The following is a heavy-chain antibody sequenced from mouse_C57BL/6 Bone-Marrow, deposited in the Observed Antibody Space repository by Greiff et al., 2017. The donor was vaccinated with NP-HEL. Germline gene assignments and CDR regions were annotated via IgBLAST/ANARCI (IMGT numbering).Heavy chain of an antibody. J-gene: IGHJ3*01. CDR2: ISTGGSYT. D-gene: IGHD2-12*01. V-gene: IGHV5-6*01. Sequence: EVQLVESGGDLVKPGGSLKLSCAASGFTFSSYGMSWVHQTPDKRLEWVATISTGGSYTYYPDSVKGRFTISRDNAKNTLYLQMSSLKSEDTAMYYCARHDWGRRAWFAYWGQGTLVTVSA. CDR1: GFTFSSYG. CDR3: ARHDWGRRAWFAY.